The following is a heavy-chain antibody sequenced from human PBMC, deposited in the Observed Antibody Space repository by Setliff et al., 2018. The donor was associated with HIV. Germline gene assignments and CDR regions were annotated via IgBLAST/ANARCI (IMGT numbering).Heavy chain of an antibody. D-gene: IGHD3-10*01. CDR1: GGSFSGYY. J-gene: IGHJ6*03. CDR2: INHSGAT. CDR3: ARGGGGLWFGDSTYYYIDV. V-gene: IGHV4-34*01. Sequence: SETLSLTCAVYGGSFSGYYWTWVRQSPGKGLEWIAEINHSGATNYNPSLMSRVTISLDTSKSQFSLKLDSVTAADTAVYYCARGGGGLWFGDSTYYYIDVWGKGTTVTVS.